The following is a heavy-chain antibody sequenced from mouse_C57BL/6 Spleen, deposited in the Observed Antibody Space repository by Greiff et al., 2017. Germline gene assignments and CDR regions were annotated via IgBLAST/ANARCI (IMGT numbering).Heavy chain of an antibody. V-gene: IGHV2-5*01. Sequence: VQVVESGPGLVQPSQRLSITCTVSGFSLTSYGVHWVRQSPGKGLEWLGVIWRGGSTDYNAAFMSRLSITKDNSKSQVFFKMNSLQADDTAIYYCAKNPNWDGAMDYWGQGTSVTVSS. CDR1: GFSLTSYG. CDR2: IWRGGST. CDR3: AKNPNWDGAMDY. D-gene: IGHD4-1*01. J-gene: IGHJ4*01.